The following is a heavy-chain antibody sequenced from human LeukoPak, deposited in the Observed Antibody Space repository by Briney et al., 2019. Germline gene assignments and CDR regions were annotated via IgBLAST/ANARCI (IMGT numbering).Heavy chain of an antibody. CDR1: GFTFSSYA. CDR2: ISGSGGST. CDR3: ARSIYASGSFYTFDI. Sequence: GGSLRLSCAASGFTFSSYAMSWVRQAPGKAPEWVSGISGSGGSTYSADSVKGRFTISRDNSKNTLYLQMNTLGAEDTAVYYCARSIYASGSFYTFDIWGQGTMVTVSS. J-gene: IGHJ3*02. V-gene: IGHV3-23*01. D-gene: IGHD3-10*01.